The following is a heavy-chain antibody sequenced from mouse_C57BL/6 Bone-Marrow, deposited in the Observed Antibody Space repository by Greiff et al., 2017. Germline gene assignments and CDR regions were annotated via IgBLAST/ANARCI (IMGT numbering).Heavy chain of an antibody. Sequence: EVQGVESGGGLVQPGGSLKLSCAASGFTFSDYYMYWVRQTPEKRLEWVADISNGGGSTYYPDTVKGRFTISRDNAKNTLYLQMSRLKSEDTDRYCRVSQGSYYYAMDYWGQGTSVTVSS. J-gene: IGHJ4*01. V-gene: IGHV5-12*01. D-gene: IGHD1-1*01. CDR3: VSQGSYYYAMDY. CDR1: GFTFSDYY. CDR2: ISNGGGST.